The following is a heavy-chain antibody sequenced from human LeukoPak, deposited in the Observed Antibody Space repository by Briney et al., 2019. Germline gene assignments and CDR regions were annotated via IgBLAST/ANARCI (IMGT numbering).Heavy chain of an antibody. J-gene: IGHJ6*03. CDR1: GFTVSSNY. Sequence: GGSLRLSCAASGFTVSSNYMSWVRQAPGKGLEWVSLFYSGGSIYYADSAKGRFTISRDSSKNTLYLQMNGLRAEDTAVYYCARVPAKDYFYYMDVWGKGTTVTVSS. V-gene: IGHV3-53*01. CDR3: ARVPAKDYFYYMDV. CDR2: FYSGGSI.